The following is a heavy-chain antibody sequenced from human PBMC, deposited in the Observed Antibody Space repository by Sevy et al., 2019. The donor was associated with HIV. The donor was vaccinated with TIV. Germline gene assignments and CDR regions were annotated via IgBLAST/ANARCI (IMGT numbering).Heavy chain of an antibody. V-gene: IGHV3-33*06. D-gene: IGHD6-13*01. CDR2: IWYDGDNK. CDR3: AKGIAASGYYFDS. Sequence: GGSLRLSCAASGFTFSRYGMHWVRQTPGKGMEWVAGIWYDGDNKDYSDYGKGRFTISRDNSKNTVYLHMSSVRVEDTATYYCAKGIAASGYYFDSWGQGTLVTVSS. CDR1: GFTFSRYG. J-gene: IGHJ4*02.